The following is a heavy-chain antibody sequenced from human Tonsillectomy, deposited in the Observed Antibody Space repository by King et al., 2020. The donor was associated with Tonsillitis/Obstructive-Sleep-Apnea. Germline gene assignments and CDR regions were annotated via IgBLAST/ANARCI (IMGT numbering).Heavy chain of an antibody. CDR1: GGSISSSSYY. Sequence: QLQESGPGLVKPSETLSLTCTVSGGSISSSSYYWGWIRQPPGKGLEWIGSIYYSGSTYYNPSLKSRVTISVDTSKNQFSLKLSSVTAADTAVYYCAGHRSHPAIRDYYYYMDVWGKGTTVTVSS. V-gene: IGHV4-39*01. CDR3: AGHRSHPAIRDYYYYMDV. J-gene: IGHJ6*03. D-gene: IGHD5-18*01. CDR2: IYYSGST.